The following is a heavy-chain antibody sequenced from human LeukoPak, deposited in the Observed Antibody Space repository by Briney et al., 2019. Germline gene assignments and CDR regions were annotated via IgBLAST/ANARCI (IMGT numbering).Heavy chain of an antibody. CDR3: ARAFVAAAGDDY. V-gene: IGHV1-8*03. Sequence: ASVKVSCKASGYTFTSYDINWVRQATGQGLEWMGWMNPNSGNTGYAQKFQGRVTITRNTSISTAYMELSSLRSEDTAVYYCARAFVAAAGDDYWGQGTLVTVPS. CDR2: MNPNSGNT. D-gene: IGHD6-13*01. J-gene: IGHJ4*02. CDR1: GYTFTSYD.